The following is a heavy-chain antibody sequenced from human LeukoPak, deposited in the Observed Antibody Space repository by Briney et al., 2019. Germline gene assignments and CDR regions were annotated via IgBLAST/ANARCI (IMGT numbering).Heavy chain of an antibody. V-gene: IGHV1-3*01. CDR2: INAGNGNT. CDR1: GFTFTSYA. CDR3: ARASITIFGVVIAGMDV. J-gene: IGHJ6*02. D-gene: IGHD3-3*01. Sequence: KSGGSLRLSCAASGFTFTSYAMRWVRQAPGQRLEWMGWINAGNGNTKYSQKFQGRVTITRDTSASTAYMELSSLRSEDTAVYYCARASITIFGVVIAGMDVWGQGTTVTVSS.